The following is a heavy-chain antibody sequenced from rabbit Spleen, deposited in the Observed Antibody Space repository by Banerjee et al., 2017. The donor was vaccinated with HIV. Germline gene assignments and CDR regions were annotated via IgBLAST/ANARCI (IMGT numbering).Heavy chain of an antibody. CDR1: GFAFSSGYD. D-gene: IGHD1-1*01. CDR3: ARDGTTTDRYYFRL. Sequence: QEQLVESGGGLVQPERSLTLTCTASGFAFSSGYDMCWVRQAPGKGLEWIGCIDGDSSASTHYANWAKGRFTISKSSSTVTLQMTSLTAADTATYFCARDGTTTDRYYFRLWGPGTLVTVS. J-gene: IGHJ4*01. V-gene: IGHV1S45*01. CDR2: IDGDSSAST.